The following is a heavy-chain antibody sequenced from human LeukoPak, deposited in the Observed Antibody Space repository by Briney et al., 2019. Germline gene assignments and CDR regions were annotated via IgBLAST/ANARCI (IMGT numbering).Heavy chain of an antibody. CDR3: ARAYCSSTNCYPMRRGAAFDI. CDR2: ISAYNGNT. CDR1: GYTFTSYG. V-gene: IGHV1-18*01. D-gene: IGHD2-2*01. Sequence: ASAKVSCKASGYTFTSYGISWVRQAPGRGLEWMGWISAYNGNTNYAQKLQGRVTMTTDTSTSTAYMELRSLRSDDTAVYYCARAYCSSTNCYPMRRGAAFDIWGQGTMVTVSS. J-gene: IGHJ3*02.